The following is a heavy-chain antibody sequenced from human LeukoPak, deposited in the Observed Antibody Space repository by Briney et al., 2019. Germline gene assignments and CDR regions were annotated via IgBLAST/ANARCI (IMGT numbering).Heavy chain of an antibody. V-gene: IGHV3-30*18. Sequence: PGGSLRLSCVASGFSFSAYAMHWVRQAPGKGLEWVAVISYDGSNKYYADSVKGRFTISRDNSKNTLYLQMNSLRAEDTAVYYCAKDIYDSSGEATIWGQGTLVTVSS. CDR2: ISYDGSNK. D-gene: IGHD3-22*01. J-gene: IGHJ4*02. CDR1: GFSFSAYA. CDR3: AKDIYDSSGEATI.